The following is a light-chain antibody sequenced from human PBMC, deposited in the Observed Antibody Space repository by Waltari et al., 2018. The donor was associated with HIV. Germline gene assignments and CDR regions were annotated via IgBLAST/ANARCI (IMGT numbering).Light chain of an antibody. CDR3: AAWDDTLNGL. V-gene: IGLV1-44*01. CDR2: SNN. J-gene: IGLJ2*01. Sequence: QSVLTQPPSASGTPGQNVTISCSGNTSNIGTNIVNWYQQFPGAAPKLLIYSNNQRPSGVTARFSASKSGTSASLAISGLQSEDEADYFCAAWDDTLNGLFGGGTKLTVL. CDR1: TSNIGTNI.